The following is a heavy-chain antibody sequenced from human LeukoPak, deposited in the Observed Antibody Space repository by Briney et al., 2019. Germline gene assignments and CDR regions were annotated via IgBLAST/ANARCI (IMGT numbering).Heavy chain of an antibody. V-gene: IGHV3-23*01. Sequence: GGSLRLSCAASGFTFSSYAMSWVRQAPGKGLERVSAISGSGGSTYYADSVKGRFTISRDNSKNTLYLQMNSLRAEDTAVYYCARDGLGAVYCSGGSCAYYYYGVDVWGQGTTVTVSS. CDR2: ISGSGGST. CDR1: GFTFSSYA. D-gene: IGHD2-15*01. J-gene: IGHJ6*02. CDR3: ARDGLGAVYCSGGSCAYYYYGVDV.